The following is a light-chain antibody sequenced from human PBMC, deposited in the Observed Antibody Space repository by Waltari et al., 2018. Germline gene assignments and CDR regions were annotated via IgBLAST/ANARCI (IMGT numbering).Light chain of an antibody. Sequence: QSVLTKPPPASGAPGQRVTLPSSGSSYNVGTHGVNWYQQIPGTAPQRLIYRHDQRPSGVPDRFSGSKSGTSASLAISGLQSEDEGDYYCASWDDSPNGRWVFGGGTKLTVL. CDR3: ASWDDSPNGRWV. CDR2: RHD. J-gene: IGLJ3*02. CDR1: SYNVGTHG. V-gene: IGLV1-44*01.